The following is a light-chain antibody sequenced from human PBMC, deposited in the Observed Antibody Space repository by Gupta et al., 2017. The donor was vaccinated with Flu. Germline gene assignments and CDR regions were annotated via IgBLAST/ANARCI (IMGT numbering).Light chain of an antibody. CDR1: NVGIKS. V-gene: IGLV3-21*03. CDR3: QVWDISIEHVE. J-gene: IGLJ3*02. CDR2: DDR. Sequence: SSVLTQQPPVPVAQGKPDRITGGGNNVGIKSVHWYQQTTGQAPVLVVYDDRDRPSGIPERFSGSSSGNTATLTISRVEAGDEADYYCQVWDISIEHVEFGGGTKLTVL.